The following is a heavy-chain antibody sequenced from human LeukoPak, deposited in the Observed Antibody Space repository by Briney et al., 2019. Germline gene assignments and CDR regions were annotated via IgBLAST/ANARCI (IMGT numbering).Heavy chain of an antibody. V-gene: IGHV3-30*02. Sequence: PGGSQRLSCAASGFTFSSYGMHWVRQAPGKGLEWVAFIRYDGSNKYYADSVKGRFTISRDNSKNTLYLQMNSLRAEDTAVYYCAKDARGYCSSTSCQYYFDYWGQGTLVTVSS. CDR1: GFTFSSYG. CDR3: AKDARGYCSSTSCQYYFDY. J-gene: IGHJ4*02. D-gene: IGHD2-2*01. CDR2: IRYDGSNK.